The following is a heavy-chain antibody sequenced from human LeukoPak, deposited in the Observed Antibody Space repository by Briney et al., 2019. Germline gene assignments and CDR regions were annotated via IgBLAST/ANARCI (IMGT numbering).Heavy chain of an antibody. V-gene: IGHV3-23*01. CDR3: AKDSMVRGVIIPI. Sequence: GGSLRLSCAASGFTFSSYARSWVRQAPGKGLEGVSAISGSAVDTWYADSVKGRLTISTDNSKDTLYLQMNSLRAEDTAVYSCAKDSMVRGVIIPIWGQRTLVTVSS. J-gene: IGHJ4*02. CDR2: ISGSAVDT. D-gene: IGHD3-10*01. CDR1: GFTFSSYA.